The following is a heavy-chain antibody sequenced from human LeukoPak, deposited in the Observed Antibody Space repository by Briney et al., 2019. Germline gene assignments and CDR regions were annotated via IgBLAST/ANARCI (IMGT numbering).Heavy chain of an antibody. J-gene: IGHJ6*03. Sequence: GGSLRLSCAASGFIFNDYEMNWVRQAPGKGLVWVSRINGDGSDPSYADSVKGRFTISRDNAKNTLYLQMESLSAEDTAVYFCARDGTFTGSSNYYYIDVWGKGTTVTISS. V-gene: IGHV3-74*01. CDR2: INGDGSDP. CDR1: GFIFNDYE. D-gene: IGHD1-14*01. CDR3: ARDGTFTGSSNYYYIDV.